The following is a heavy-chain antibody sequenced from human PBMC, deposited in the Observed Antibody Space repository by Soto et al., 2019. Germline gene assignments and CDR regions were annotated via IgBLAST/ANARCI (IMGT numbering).Heavy chain of an antibody. Sequence: QVQLVQSGAEVKKPGASVKVSCKASGYTFTTYGITWVRQAPGQGLEWMGWISAYSGNTNYAQKLQGRLTVTTDTSTNTAYMDLRSLRSDDTAVYYCARVVKPGDYGDYGRYYFDYWGHGTLVTVSS. J-gene: IGHJ4*01. CDR3: ARVVKPGDYGDYGRYYFDY. CDR1: GYTFTTYG. D-gene: IGHD4-17*01. V-gene: IGHV1-18*04. CDR2: ISAYSGNT.